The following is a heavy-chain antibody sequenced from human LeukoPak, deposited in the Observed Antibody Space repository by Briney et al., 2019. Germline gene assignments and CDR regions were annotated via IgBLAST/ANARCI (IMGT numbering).Heavy chain of an antibody. CDR1: GYTFTSYD. CDR3: ARVPYCSSTSCAYDAFDI. V-gene: IGHV1-8*03. CDR2: MNPNNGNT. Sequence: ASVKVSCKASGYTFTSYDINWVRQATGQGLEWMGWMNPNNGNTGYAQKFQCRVTITRNTSISTAYMELSSLRSEDTAVYYCARVPYCSSTSCAYDAFDIWGQGTMVTVSS. D-gene: IGHD2-2*01. J-gene: IGHJ3*02.